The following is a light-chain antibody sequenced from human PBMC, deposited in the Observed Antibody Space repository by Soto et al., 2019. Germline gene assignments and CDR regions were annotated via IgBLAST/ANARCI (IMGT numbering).Light chain of an antibody. V-gene: IGLV7-43*01. CDR1: TGAVTSGFY. CDR3: LLYFGTTRV. CDR2: NTD. Sequence: QTVVTQEPSLTVSPGGTVTLSCASSTGAVTSGFYPNWFQQKPGQAPRPLIYNTDNKHSWTPARFSGSLLGGKAALTLSGVQPVDEAEYSCLLYFGTTRVFGGGTKLTVL. J-gene: IGLJ3*02.